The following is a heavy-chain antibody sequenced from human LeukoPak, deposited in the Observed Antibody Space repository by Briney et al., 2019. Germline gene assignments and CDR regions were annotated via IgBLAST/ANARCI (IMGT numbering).Heavy chain of an antibody. J-gene: IGHJ4*02. D-gene: IGHD5-24*01. Sequence: GGSLRLSCAASGFTFSSYWMDWVRQAPGKGLEWVGTIKTDGSEKYYVDYLRGRFTISRDNAKDSLFLQINSLRVEDTAVYYCARNRGWQQFDCWGQGILVTVSS. CDR1: GFTFSSYW. V-gene: IGHV3-7*01. CDR2: IKTDGSEK. CDR3: ARNRGWQQFDC.